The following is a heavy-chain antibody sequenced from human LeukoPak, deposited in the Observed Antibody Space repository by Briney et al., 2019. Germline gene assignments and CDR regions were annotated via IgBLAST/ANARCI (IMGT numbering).Heavy chain of an antibody. CDR1: VFTFSNAW. Sequence: GGSLRLSCAASVFTFSNAWMSWVRQAPGKGLEGGGRIKSKTDGGTTDYAAPVKGRFTIPRDDSKNTLYLQMNSLKTEDTAVYYCPPYGYVYWGQGTLVTVSS. J-gene: IGHJ4*02. D-gene: IGHD3-16*01. CDR3: PPYGYVY. V-gene: IGHV3-15*01. CDR2: IKSKTDGGTT.